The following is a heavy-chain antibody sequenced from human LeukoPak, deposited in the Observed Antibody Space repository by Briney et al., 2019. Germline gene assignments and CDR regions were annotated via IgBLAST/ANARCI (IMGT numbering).Heavy chain of an antibody. J-gene: IGHJ4*02. V-gene: IGHV3-33*01. CDR2: IWYEGSNK. CDR3: ARDWIDRSLDY. CDR1: GFTFSTYG. Sequence: PGGSLRLSCVASGFTFSTYGMHWVRQAPGKGLEWVAVIWYEGSNKYYADSVKGRFTISRDDSKNTLYLQMNSLRAEDTALYYCARDWIDRSLDYWGQGTLLTVSS. D-gene: IGHD2-2*03.